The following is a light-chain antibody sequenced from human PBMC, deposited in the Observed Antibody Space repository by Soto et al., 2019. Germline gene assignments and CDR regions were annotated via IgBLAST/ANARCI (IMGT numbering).Light chain of an antibody. J-gene: IGKJ1*01. Sequence: EIVLTQSPATLSLSPGERATLSCRASQSVSSYLAWYQQKPGQAPRLLIYDASNRATGIPARFSGSGSGTDFTLTISSLEPEDVEVYYCQQRSNWRTFGQGTKVEIK. CDR1: QSVSSY. CDR3: QQRSNWRT. CDR2: DAS. V-gene: IGKV3-11*01.